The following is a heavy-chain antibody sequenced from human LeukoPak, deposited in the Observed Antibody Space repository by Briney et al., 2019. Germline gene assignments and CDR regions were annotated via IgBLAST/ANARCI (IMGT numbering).Heavy chain of an antibody. CDR2: ISAYNGNT. Sequence: ASVKVSCKASGYSFTTYGISWVRQAPGQGLEWMGWISAYNGNTNYAQKLQGRVTMTTDTSTSTAYMELRSLRSDDTAVYYCARASYDILTGALWYYYGMDVWGQGTTVTVSS. J-gene: IGHJ6*02. D-gene: IGHD3-9*01. CDR1: GYSFTTYG. CDR3: ARASYDILTGALWYYYGMDV. V-gene: IGHV1-18*01.